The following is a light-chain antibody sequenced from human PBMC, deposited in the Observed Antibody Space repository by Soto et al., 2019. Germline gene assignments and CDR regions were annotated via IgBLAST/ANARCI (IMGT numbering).Light chain of an antibody. Sequence: QSALTQPASVSGSPGQSITISCTGTNRAVGGYNYVFWYQQHPGKAPKLLIYDVSNRPSGVSNRVSASKSGNTASLTISGLQAEDEADYYCSSHTSSSTRVVFGGGTKLTVL. CDR3: SSHTSSSTRVV. CDR2: DVS. J-gene: IGLJ2*01. V-gene: IGLV2-14*01. CDR1: NRAVGGYNY.